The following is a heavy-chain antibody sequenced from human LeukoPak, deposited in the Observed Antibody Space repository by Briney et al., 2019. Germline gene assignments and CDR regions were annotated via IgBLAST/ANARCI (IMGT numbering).Heavy chain of an antibody. J-gene: IGHJ6*03. CDR2: VRSTSFGGAR. Sequence: GGCLRLSRAASGFTYGDYAMIWFRQAPGKGLEWVGFVRSTSFGGARESAASVQGRFTISRDAPKSILSLLINRLKPEHAAVNYCTRLRQDCSRHSCYYYFYYYDMDVWGKGTTVTVSS. V-gene: IGHV3-49*03. D-gene: IGHD2-2*01. CDR3: TRLRQDCSRHSCYYYFYYYDMDV. CDR1: GFTYGDYA.